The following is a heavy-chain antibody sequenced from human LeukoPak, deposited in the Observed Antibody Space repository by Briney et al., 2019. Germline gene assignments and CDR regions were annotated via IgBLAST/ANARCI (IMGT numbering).Heavy chain of an antibody. V-gene: IGHV3-30-3*01. CDR2: ISYDGSNK. CDR1: GFTFSSYA. Sequence: PGGSLRLSCAASGFTFSSYAMHWVRQAPGKGLEWVAVISYDGSNKYYADSVKGRFTISRDNSKNTLYLQMNSLRAEDTAVYYCARDLSSLYYYGMDVWGQGTTVTVPS. J-gene: IGHJ6*02. D-gene: IGHD2-2*01. CDR3: ARDLSSLYYYGMDV.